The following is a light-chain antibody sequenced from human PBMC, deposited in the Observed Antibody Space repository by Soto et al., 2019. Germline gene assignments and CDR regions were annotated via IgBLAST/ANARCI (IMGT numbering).Light chain of an antibody. Sequence: QSALTQPASVSGSPGQSITISCTGTTSDVGGYDYVSWYQQHPGKAPKLMIYDVSNRPSGVSNRFSGSKSGNTASLTISGLQAEDEADYHCSSYTTSSTLLFGGGTQLTVL. V-gene: IGLV2-14*03. J-gene: IGLJ2*01. CDR3: SSYTTSSTLL. CDR1: TSDVGGYDY. CDR2: DVS.